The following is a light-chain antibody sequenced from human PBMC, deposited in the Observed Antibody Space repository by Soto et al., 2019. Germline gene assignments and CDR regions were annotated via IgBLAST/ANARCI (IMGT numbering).Light chain of an antibody. V-gene: IGKV2-24*01. CDR2: KVS. Sequence: DIVMTQTPLSSPVTLGQAASISCRSSQSLLHSDGNTYLSWFQQRPGQPPRLLIYKVSDRFSGVPDRFSGSGAGTDFSLTISRVEAEDVGIYYCRQATQSHWTFGQGTKVDIK. CDR1: QSLLHSDGNTY. CDR3: RQATQSHWT. J-gene: IGKJ1*01.